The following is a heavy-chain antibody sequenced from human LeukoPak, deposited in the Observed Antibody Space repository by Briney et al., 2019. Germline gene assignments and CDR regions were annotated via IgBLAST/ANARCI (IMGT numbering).Heavy chain of an antibody. D-gene: IGHD5-18*01. Sequence: PGGSLRLSCAGSGFTISSYGVHWVRQAPGKGLEWVAFIRHGGRKKYYADSVKGRFTISRDNSTNTLYLQMNSLRAEDTAVYYCAKDPNRGGLSNYGYEWSYWGQGTLVTVSS. CDR1: GFTISSYG. V-gene: IGHV3-30*02. J-gene: IGHJ4*02. CDR3: AKDPNRGGLSNYGYEWSY. CDR2: IRHGGRKK.